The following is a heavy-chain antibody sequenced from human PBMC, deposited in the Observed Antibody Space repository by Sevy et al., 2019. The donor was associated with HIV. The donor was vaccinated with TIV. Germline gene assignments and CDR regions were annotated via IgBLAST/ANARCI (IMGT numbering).Heavy chain of an antibody. CDR1: GYTFTSYG. J-gene: IGHJ6*02. D-gene: IGHD1-1*01. CDR2: ISAYNGNT. V-gene: IGHV1-18*01. CDR3: ARDRGYNNYYYGMDV. Sequence: GSVKVSCKASGYTFTSYGISWVRQAPGQGLEWMGWISAYNGNTNYAQKLQGRVTMTTDTSTSTAYMELRSLRSDDTAVYYCARDRGYNNYYYGMDVWGQGTTVTVSS.